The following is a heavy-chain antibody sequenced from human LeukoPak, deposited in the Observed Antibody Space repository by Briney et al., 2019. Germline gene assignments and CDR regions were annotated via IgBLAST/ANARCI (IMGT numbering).Heavy chain of an antibody. CDR3: ARVGSSWFDY. Sequence: PGGSLRLSCVVSGITFSTIGVSWIRQPAGKGLEWIGRIYTSGSTNYNPSLKSRVTMSVDTSKNQFSLKLSSVTAADTAVYYCARVGSSWFDYWGQGTLVTVSS. CDR2: IYTSGST. CDR1: GITFSTIG. V-gene: IGHV4-4*07. D-gene: IGHD6-13*01. J-gene: IGHJ4*02.